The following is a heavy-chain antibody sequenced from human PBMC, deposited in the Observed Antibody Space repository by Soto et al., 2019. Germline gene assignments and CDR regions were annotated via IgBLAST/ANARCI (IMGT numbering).Heavy chain of an antibody. Sequence: QVQLVESGGGLVKPGGSLRLSCAASGFTFSDYYMSWIRQAPGKGLEWVSYISSSSSYTNYADSVKGRFTISRDNAKNSLYMQMNSLRAEDTAVYYCARFPGLGPPYYYGMAVWGQGTTVTVSS. CDR3: ARFPGLGPPYYYGMAV. CDR2: ISSSSSYT. CDR1: GFTFSDYY. V-gene: IGHV3-11*06. D-gene: IGHD2-8*02. J-gene: IGHJ6*02.